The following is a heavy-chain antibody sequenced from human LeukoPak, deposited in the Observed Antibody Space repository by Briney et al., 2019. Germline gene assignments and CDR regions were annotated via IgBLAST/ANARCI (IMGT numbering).Heavy chain of an antibody. Sequence: SETLSLTCAVYGGSFSPYYWIWIRQPAGEGLEWIGRISSSGSTNYNPSLKSRVTLSVDTSKNQFSLKLNSVTAADTAVYYCARWPTTQGTFDVWGQGTMVTVSS. CDR2: ISSSGST. V-gene: IGHV4-59*10. CDR1: GGSFSPYY. CDR3: ARWPTTQGTFDV. D-gene: IGHD1-1*01. J-gene: IGHJ3*01.